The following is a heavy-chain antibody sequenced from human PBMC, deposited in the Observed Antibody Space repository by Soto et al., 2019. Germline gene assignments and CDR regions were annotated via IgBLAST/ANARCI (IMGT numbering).Heavy chain of an antibody. J-gene: IGHJ5*02. Sequence: PSETLSLTCNMSGDSYSISTYSWSWIRQPPGKALQWIGFIYQSGVTSYNPSLASRVSISLDRSNNQCSLKLKSVTAADTAVYFCAGMPYTSGLRFDPWGPVTLVTVSS. V-gene: IGHV4-30-2*01. CDR1: GDSYSISTYS. D-gene: IGHD6-19*01. CDR3: AGMPYTSGLRFDP. CDR2: IYQSGVT.